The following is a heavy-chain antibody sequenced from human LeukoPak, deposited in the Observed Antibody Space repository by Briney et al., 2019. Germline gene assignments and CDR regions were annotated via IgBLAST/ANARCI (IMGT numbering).Heavy chain of an antibody. CDR2: IYYSGNT. Sequence: SETLSLTCNVSGGSISTNYWTWLRQPPGKGLEWIGYIYYSGNTNYNPSLKSRVTTSVDKSRNQFSLKLTSVTAADTAVYYCARAYSGTLPAKDWGQGTLVTVSS. J-gene: IGHJ4*02. CDR1: GGSISTNY. V-gene: IGHV4-59*01. D-gene: IGHD1-26*01. CDR3: ARAYSGTLPAKD.